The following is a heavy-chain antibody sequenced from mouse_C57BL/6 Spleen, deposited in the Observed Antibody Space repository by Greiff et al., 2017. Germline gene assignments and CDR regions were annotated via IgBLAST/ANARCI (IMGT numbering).Heavy chain of an antibody. J-gene: IGHJ1*03. D-gene: IGHD2-2*01. CDR2: INPANGNT. CDR3: ALSTMVSYWYFDV. V-gene: IGHV14-3*01. CDR1: GFNIKNTY. Sequence: EVQLQQSVAELVRPGASVKLSCTASGFNIKNTYMHWVKQRPEQGLEWIGRINPANGNTKYAPKFQGKATITADTSSNTAYLQLSSLTSEDTAIYYCALSTMVSYWYFDVWGTGTTVTVSS.